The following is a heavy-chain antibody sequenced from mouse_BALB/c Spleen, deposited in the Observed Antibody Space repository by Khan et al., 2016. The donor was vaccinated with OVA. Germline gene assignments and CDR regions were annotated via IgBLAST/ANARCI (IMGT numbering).Heavy chain of an antibody. Sequence: QVQLQQSGPELVRPGTSVKISCKASGYTFTNYWLGWVKQRPGHGLDWIGDFYPGGGYTNYNEKFKGKATLTADTSSSSAYMQFIRLTSEDSAVYFCARWATWYFDVWGAGTTVTVSS. CDR2: FYPGGGYT. CDR1: GYTFTNYW. CDR3: ARWATWYFDV. J-gene: IGHJ1*01. D-gene: IGHD3-1*01. V-gene: IGHV1-63*01.